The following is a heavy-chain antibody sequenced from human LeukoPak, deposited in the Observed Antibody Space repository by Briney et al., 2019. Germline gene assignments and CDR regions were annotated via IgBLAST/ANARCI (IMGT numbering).Heavy chain of an antibody. CDR1: GFTFSSYS. J-gene: IGHJ3*02. V-gene: IGHV3-48*01. D-gene: IGHD2-2*01. Sequence: GGSLRLSCAASGFTFSSYSMNWVRQAPGKGLEWVSYISSSSSTIYYADSEKGRFTISRDNAKNSLYLQMNSLRAEDTAVYYCARDHRVVPAAADAFDIWGQGTMVTVSS. CDR3: ARDHRVVPAAADAFDI. CDR2: ISSSSSTI.